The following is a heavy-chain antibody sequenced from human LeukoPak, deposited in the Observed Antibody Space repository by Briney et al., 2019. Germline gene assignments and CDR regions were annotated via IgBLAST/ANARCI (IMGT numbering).Heavy chain of an antibody. Sequence: GGSLGLSSVATGFTFSTYVMHWVRQAPGKGLEWVAVISSDGSAKYYADSVKGRFTISRDISKDTLYLQMNSLRAEDTAVYYCAKGGGRFDYWGQGTLVTVSS. CDR2: ISSDGSAK. V-gene: IGHV3-30*04. CDR3: AKGGGRFDY. J-gene: IGHJ4*02. D-gene: IGHD3-16*01. CDR1: GFTFSTYV.